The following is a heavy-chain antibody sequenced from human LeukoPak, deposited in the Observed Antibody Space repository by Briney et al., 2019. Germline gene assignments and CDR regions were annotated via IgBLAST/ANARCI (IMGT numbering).Heavy chain of an antibody. CDR2: ISGGGGST. D-gene: IGHD1-26*01. CDR1: GFTFSSYA. J-gene: IGHJ4*02. Sequence: GGSLRLSCAASGFTFSSYAMSWVRQAPGKGLEWVSTISGGGGSTYYADSVKGWFTISRDNSKNTLYLQVNSLRAEDTAVYYCAKGGKWDVTPFDYWGQGTLVTVSS. V-gene: IGHV3-23*01. CDR3: AKGGKWDVTPFDY.